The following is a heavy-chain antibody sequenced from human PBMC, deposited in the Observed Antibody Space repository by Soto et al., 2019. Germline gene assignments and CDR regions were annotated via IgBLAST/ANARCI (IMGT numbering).Heavy chain of an antibody. J-gene: IGHJ6*02. D-gene: IGHD6-6*01. CDR2: IIPIFGTA. CDR3: ASRSGAARPYYYYYGMDV. Sequence: SVKVSCKASGGTFSSYAISWVRQAPGQGLEWMGGIIPIFGTANYAQKFQGRVTITADESTSTAYMELSSLRSEDTAVYYCASRSGAARPYYYYYGMDVWGQGTTVTVSS. CDR1: GGTFSSYA. V-gene: IGHV1-69*13.